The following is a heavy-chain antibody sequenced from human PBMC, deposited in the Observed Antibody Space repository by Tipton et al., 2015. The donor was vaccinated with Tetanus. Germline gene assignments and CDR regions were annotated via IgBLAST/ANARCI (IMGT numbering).Heavy chain of an antibody. D-gene: IGHD6-19*01. CDR2: IFHTGGS. CDR3: AILPKLWLDPRGAP. Sequence: TLSLTCDVSGVSMRNGGYSWSWVRQPPGKGLEWIGYIFHTGGSYYNPSLKSRVTMSVDLSKNEFSLNLASVTAADTAVYYCAILPKLWLDPRGAPWGQGTLVTVSS. J-gene: IGHJ5*02. CDR1: GVSMRNGGYS. V-gene: IGHV4-30-2*01.